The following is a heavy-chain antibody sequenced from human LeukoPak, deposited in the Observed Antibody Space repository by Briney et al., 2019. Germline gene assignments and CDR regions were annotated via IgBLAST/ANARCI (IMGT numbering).Heavy chain of an antibody. CDR1: GFTFSSYA. J-gene: IGHJ4*02. CDR2: ISGCGGST. Sequence: GGSLRLSCAASGFTFSSYAMSWVRQAPGKGLEWVSAISGCGGSTYYADSVKGRFTISRDNSKNTLYLQMNSLRAEDTAVYYCAKDRLLWFGELSNYFDYWGQGTLVTVSS. V-gene: IGHV3-23*01. CDR3: AKDRLLWFGELSNYFDY. D-gene: IGHD3-10*01.